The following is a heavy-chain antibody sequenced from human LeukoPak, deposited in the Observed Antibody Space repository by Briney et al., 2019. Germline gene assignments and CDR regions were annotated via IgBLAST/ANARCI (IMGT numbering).Heavy chain of an antibody. Sequence: GGSLRLSSAASGFTVSNNYMNWVRQAPGKGLEWVPVISGGGKTDYADSVKGRFTISRDNSKNTLYLQMNNLRSEDTAIYYCARDESAWYFDLWGRGTLVSVSS. J-gene: IGHJ2*01. D-gene: IGHD3-3*01. CDR3: ARDESAWYFDL. CDR1: GFTVSNNY. V-gene: IGHV3-53*01. CDR2: ISGGGKT.